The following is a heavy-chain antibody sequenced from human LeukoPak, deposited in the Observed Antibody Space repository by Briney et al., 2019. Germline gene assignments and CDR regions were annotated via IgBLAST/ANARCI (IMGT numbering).Heavy chain of an antibody. CDR1: GFIFSSYE. Sequence: QTGGSLRLSCAASGFIFSSYEMNWVRQAPGKGLEWVSYISSSGSTIYYADSVKGRFTISRDNAKNSLYLQMNSLRAEDTAVYYCAGGSGSAKGGWFDPWGQGTLVTVSS. CDR3: AGGSGSAKGGWFDP. CDR2: ISSSGSTI. V-gene: IGHV3-48*03. D-gene: IGHD3-10*01. J-gene: IGHJ5*02.